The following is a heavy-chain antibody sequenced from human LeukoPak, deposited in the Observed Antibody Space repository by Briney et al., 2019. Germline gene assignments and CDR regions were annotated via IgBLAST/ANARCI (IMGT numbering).Heavy chain of an antibody. Sequence: GRSLRLSCAASGFTFSSYGMHWVRQAPGKGLEWVAVIWYDGSNKYYVDSVKGRFTISRDNSKNTLYLQMDSLRAEDTAVYYCARNYGDYVDYYYYGMDVWGQGTTVTVSS. V-gene: IGHV3-33*01. D-gene: IGHD4-17*01. CDR2: IWYDGSNK. CDR3: ARNYGDYVDYYYYGMDV. CDR1: GFTFSSYG. J-gene: IGHJ6*02.